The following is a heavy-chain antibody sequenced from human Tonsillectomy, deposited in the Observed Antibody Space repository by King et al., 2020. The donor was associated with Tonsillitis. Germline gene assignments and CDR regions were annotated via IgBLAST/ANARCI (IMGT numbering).Heavy chain of an antibody. CDR1: GGSFSGYY. D-gene: IGHD3-10*01. CDR3: VSIGSDS. Sequence: VQLQQWGVGLLKPSETLSLTCAVYGGSFSGYYWSWIRQPPGKGLEWIGEIDHSGSTNYNPSLKSRVTISVDPSKNQFSLKVTSVTAADTAVYYCVSIGSDSWGQGTLVTVSS. CDR2: IDHSGST. V-gene: IGHV4-34*01. J-gene: IGHJ5*01.